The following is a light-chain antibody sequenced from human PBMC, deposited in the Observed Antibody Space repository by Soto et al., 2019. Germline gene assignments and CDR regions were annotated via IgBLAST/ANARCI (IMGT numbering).Light chain of an antibody. J-gene: IGLJ1*01. CDR2: QDT. CDR3: QTWDSSTSV. CDR1: KLGDKY. Sequence: SYELTQPPSVSVSPGQTASITCSGDKLGDKYVCWYQQKPGQSPILVIYQDTKRPSGIPERFSGSNSGNTASLTISGTQTMDEADYYCQTWDSSTSVFGTGTKVTVL. V-gene: IGLV3-1*01.